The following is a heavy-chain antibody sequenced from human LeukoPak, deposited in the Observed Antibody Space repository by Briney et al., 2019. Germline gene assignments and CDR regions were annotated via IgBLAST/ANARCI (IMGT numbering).Heavy chain of an antibody. CDR2: IIPIFGTA. Sequence: GASVKVSCKASGGTFSSYAISWVRQPPGRGLEWVGGIIPIFGTANYAQKFQGRVTITADESTSTAYMELSSLRSEDTAVYYCARDKGGYYEFFDYWGQGTLVTVSS. CDR3: ARDKGGYYEFFDY. D-gene: IGHD3-22*01. J-gene: IGHJ4*02. V-gene: IGHV1-69*01. CDR1: GGTFSSYA.